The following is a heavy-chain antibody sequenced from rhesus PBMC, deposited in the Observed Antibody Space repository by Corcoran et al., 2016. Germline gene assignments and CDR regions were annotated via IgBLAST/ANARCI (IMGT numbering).Heavy chain of an antibody. J-gene: IGHJ4*01. Sequence: QVQLQESGPGVVKPSETLSLTCAVSGGSISDSYRWRWIRQPPGKGLEWIGYIYGSSTSTNYNPSLKSRVTISKDTSKNQFSLKLSSVTAADTAVYYCSSGSYYKFDYWGQGVLVTVSS. CDR1: GGSISDSYR. CDR2: IYGSSTST. CDR3: SSGSYYKFDY. D-gene: IGHD3-16*01. V-gene: IGHV4S10*01.